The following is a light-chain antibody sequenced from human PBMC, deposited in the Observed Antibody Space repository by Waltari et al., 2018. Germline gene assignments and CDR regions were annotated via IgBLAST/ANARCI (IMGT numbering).Light chain of an antibody. CDR3: QQTYSAPLT. J-gene: IGKJ3*01. CDR2: GAS. Sequence: DIQMTQSPSSLSASVGDRVTITCRASQCISSYLNWYQQKPGKAPKLLIYGASSLRGGAPSRFSGSRSGTDFTLTISSLQPEDFASYYCQQTYSAPLTFGPGTKLDIK. V-gene: IGKV1-39*01. CDR1: QCISSY.